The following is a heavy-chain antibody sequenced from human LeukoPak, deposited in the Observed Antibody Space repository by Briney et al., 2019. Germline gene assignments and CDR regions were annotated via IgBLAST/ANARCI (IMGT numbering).Heavy chain of an antibody. D-gene: IGHD4-17*01. Sequence: GESLKISCKGSGYSFTSYWIGWVRQMPGKGLEWMGIIYPGDSDTRYSPSFQGQVTISADKSISTAYLQWSSLKASDTAMYYCATVPDYGDYLAPPEFDYWGQGTLVTVSS. CDR3: ATVPDYGDYLAPPEFDY. CDR2: IYPGDSDT. CDR1: GYSFTSYW. J-gene: IGHJ4*02. V-gene: IGHV5-51*01.